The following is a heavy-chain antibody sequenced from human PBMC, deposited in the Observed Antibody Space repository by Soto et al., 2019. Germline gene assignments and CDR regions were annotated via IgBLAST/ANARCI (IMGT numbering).Heavy chain of an antibody. J-gene: IGHJ4*02. CDR3: ARRSGWTTLDY. CDR2: IYYSGST. CDR1: GGSISSSSYY. Sequence: QLQLQESGPGLVKPSETLSLTCTVSGGSISSSSYYWGWIRQPPGKGLEWIGSIYYSGSTYYNPSLKSRVTISVDTSKNQFSLKLSSVTAADTAVYYCARRSGWTTLDYWGQGTLVTVSS. D-gene: IGHD6-19*01. V-gene: IGHV4-39*01.